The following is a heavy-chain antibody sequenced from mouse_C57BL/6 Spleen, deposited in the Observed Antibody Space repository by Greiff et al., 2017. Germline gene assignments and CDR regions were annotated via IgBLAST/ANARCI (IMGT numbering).Heavy chain of an antibody. J-gene: IGHJ2*01. Sequence: ESGPGLVKPSQSLSLTCSVTGYSITSGYYWNWIRQFPGNKLEWMGYKSYDGSNNSNPSLKNRISITRDTSKNQFFLKLNSVTTEDTATYYCAREGYYYGSSSYYFDYWGQGTTLTVSS. CDR3: AREGYYYGSSSYYFDY. CDR2: KSYDGSN. V-gene: IGHV3-6*01. CDR1: GYSITSGYY. D-gene: IGHD1-1*01.